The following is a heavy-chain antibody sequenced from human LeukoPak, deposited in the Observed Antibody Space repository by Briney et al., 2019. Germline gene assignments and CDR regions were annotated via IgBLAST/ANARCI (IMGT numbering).Heavy chain of an antibody. Sequence: SETLSLTCTVSGGSISSNSYYWGWIRQPPGKGVEWIGEINHRGSTNYNPSLKSRVTISIDTSKIQFSLKLSSVTAADTAVYYCASLYCSGGSCHSHAFDIWGQGTMVTVSS. CDR2: INHRGST. CDR1: GGSISSNSYY. V-gene: IGHV4-39*07. D-gene: IGHD2-15*01. J-gene: IGHJ3*02. CDR3: ASLYCSGGSCHSHAFDI.